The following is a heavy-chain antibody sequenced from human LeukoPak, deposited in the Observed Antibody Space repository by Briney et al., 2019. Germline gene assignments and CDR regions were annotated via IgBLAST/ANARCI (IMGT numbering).Heavy chain of an antibody. CDR3: ARDDVKWELPPGAFDI. D-gene: IGHD1-26*01. Sequence: GGSLRLSCAASGFTFSDYYMSWIRQAPGKGLEWVSYISSSGSTIYYADSVKGRFTISRDNAKNSLYLQMNSPRAEDTAVYYCARDDVKWELPPGAFDIWGQGTMVTVSS. V-gene: IGHV3-11*04. J-gene: IGHJ3*02. CDR2: ISSSGSTI. CDR1: GFTFSDYY.